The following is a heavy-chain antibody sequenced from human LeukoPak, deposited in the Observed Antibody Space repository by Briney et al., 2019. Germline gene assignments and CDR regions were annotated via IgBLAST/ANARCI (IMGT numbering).Heavy chain of an antibody. CDR3: ASVGIAARLDY. D-gene: IGHD6-6*01. V-gene: IGHV4-30-4*08. CDR1: GGSISSGDYY. J-gene: IGHJ4*02. CDR2: IYYSGST. Sequence: PSETLSLTCTVSGGSISSGDYYWIWIRQPPGKGLEWIGYIYYSGSTYYNPSLKSRVTISVDTSKNQFSLKLSSVTAADTAVYYCASVGIAARLDYWGQGTLVTVSS.